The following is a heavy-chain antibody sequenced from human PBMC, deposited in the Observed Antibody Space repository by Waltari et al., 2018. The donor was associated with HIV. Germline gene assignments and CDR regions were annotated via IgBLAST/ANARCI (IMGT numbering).Heavy chain of an antibody. CDR1: RFTFTNYW. CDR3: ARIGTFPHNYAIDF. V-gene: IGHV3-7*01. J-gene: IGHJ6*02. D-gene: IGHD3-16*01. CDR2: IKDDGSEK. Sequence: EVQLMESGGGLVQSGGSLRLSCAASRFTFTNYWMSWVRQTPGKGLGWVGYIKDDGSEKYYMGSVKGRFTISRDNAKKSMFLQMNSLRAEDTAVYYCARIGTFPHNYAIDFWGQGTTVTVSS.